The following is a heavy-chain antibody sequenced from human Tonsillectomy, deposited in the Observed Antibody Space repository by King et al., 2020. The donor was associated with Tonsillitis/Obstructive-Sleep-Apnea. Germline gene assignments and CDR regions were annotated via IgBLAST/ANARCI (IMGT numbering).Heavy chain of an antibody. J-gene: IGHJ6*02. D-gene: IGHD4/OR15-4a*01. CDR1: GFTFSSYE. CDR3: ARRVPYYGMDV. CDR2: ISRSDNTI. V-gene: IGHV3-48*03. Sequence: VQLVESGGGLVQPGGSLRLSCVTSGFTFSSYEMNWVRQAPGKGLEWVSYISRSDNTIHDADSVKGRFTIYRDNAKNSVFLQMNSLRVEDTAVYYCARRVPYYGMDVWGQGTTVTVSS.